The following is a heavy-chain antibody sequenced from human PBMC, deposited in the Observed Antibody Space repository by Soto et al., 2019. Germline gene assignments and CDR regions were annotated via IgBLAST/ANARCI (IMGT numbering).Heavy chain of an antibody. V-gene: IGHV3-9*01. CDR1: GFTFGDYA. Sequence: EVQLVASGGGSVQPGRSLRLACEGSGFTFGDYAIHWVRQAPGKGLEWVSGITWNSANTGYANSVEGRFTISRDSAKNSLYLQMNSLRTEDTAFYYCVKDISSQLHGGLDVWGQGTTVNVSS. J-gene: IGHJ6*02. CDR3: VKDISSQLHGGLDV. CDR2: ITWNSANT.